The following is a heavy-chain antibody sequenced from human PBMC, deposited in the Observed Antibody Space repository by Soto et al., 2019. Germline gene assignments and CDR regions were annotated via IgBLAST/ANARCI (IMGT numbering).Heavy chain of an antibody. Sequence: PSETLSLTCAVSGDSIGSNIWWSWVRLPPGKGLEWIGEIDHSGSTNYNPSLKSRVTMSVDTSKNQFSLKLSSVTAADTAVYYCARDLTVRFLEWLSAGSYYYYGMDVWGQGTTVTVSS. V-gene: IGHV4-4*02. D-gene: IGHD3-3*01. CDR1: GDSIGSNIW. CDR3: ARDLTVRFLEWLSAGSYYYYGMDV. J-gene: IGHJ6*02. CDR2: IDHSGST.